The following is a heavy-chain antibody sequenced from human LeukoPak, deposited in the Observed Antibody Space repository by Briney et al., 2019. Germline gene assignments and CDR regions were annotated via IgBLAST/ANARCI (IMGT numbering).Heavy chain of an antibody. CDR2: ISNSGTT. J-gene: IGHJ3*02. D-gene: IGHD2-21*02. Sequence: PSQTLSLTCAVSGDSVTSGGYYWTWIRHHPGKGLEWIGYISNSGTTSYNPSLKSRASISVDTSDNQFSLRLTSVTAADTAVYYCARDVVVTSSPDAFDIWGQGTMVTVSS. V-gene: IGHV4-31*11. CDR3: ARDVVVTSSPDAFDI. CDR1: GDSVTSGGYY.